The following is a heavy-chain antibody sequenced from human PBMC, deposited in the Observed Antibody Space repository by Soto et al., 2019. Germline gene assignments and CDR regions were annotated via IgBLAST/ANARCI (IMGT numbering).Heavy chain of an antibody. CDR2: ISYDGSDK. D-gene: IGHD3-10*01. J-gene: IGHJ4*02. CDR1: GFPFTSYG. Sequence: QVQLVESGGGVVQPGRSLRLSCAASGFPFTSYGMHWVREGPDKGLEWVAIISYDGSDKYYADSVKGRFTISRDNSKNTLYVQMNSLRPEDTALYDCVGGQYYFDYLGQGTLVIVSS. CDR3: VGGQYYFDY. V-gene: IGHV3-30*03.